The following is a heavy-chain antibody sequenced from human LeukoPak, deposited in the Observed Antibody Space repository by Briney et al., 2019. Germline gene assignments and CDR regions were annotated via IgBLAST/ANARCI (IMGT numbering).Heavy chain of an antibody. Sequence: GGSLRLSCAAPGFTFSSYWMSWVRQAPGKGLEWVANIKQDGSEKYYVDSVKGRFTISRDNAKNSLYLQMNSLRAEDTAVYYCARDRKTKYYYDSSGDFDYWGQGTLVTVSS. CDR3: ARDRKTKYYYDSSGDFDY. V-gene: IGHV3-7*01. CDR2: IKQDGSEK. D-gene: IGHD3-22*01. J-gene: IGHJ4*02. CDR1: GFTFSSYW.